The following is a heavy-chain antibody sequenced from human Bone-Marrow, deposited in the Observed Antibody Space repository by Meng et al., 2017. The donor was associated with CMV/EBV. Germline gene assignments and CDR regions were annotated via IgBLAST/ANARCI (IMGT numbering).Heavy chain of an antibody. D-gene: IGHD3-16*01. Sequence: SETLSLTCAVYGGSFSGYYWSWIRQPPGKGLEWIGEINHSGSTNYNPSLKSRVTISVDTYKNQFSLKLSSVTAADTAVYYCARDGLGGAPDYWGQGTLVTVSS. V-gene: IGHV4-34*01. CDR3: ARDGLGGAPDY. CDR2: INHSGST. J-gene: IGHJ4*02. CDR1: GGSFSGYY.